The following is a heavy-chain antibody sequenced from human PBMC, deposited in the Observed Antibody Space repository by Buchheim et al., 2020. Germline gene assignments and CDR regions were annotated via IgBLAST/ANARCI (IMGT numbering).Heavy chain of an antibody. D-gene: IGHD6-13*01. CDR2: ISFDGSNK. J-gene: IGHJ4*02. Sequence: QVHLVESGGGVVQPGRSLRLSCAASGFTFSSYAMHWVRQAPDKGLEWVAIISFDGSNKYYADSVKGRFTISTDIPKNTLYLQMNSLTSEDTAVYYCARDREASSWTTPLDYWGQGTL. CDR3: ARDREASSWTTPLDY. CDR1: GFTFSSYA. V-gene: IGHV3-30-3*01.